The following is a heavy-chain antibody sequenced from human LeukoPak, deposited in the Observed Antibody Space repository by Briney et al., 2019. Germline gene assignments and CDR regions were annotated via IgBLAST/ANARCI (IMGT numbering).Heavy chain of an antibody. D-gene: IGHD3-3*01. V-gene: IGHV1-8*03. CDR1: GYTFTSYD. CDR3: ARDLKIWSGFDY. Sequence: GASVKVSCKASGYTFTSYDINWVRQATGQGLEWMGWMNPNSGNTGYAQKFQGRVTITRNTSISTAYMELSSLRSEDTAVYYCARDLKIWSGFDYWGQGTLVTVSS. CDR2: MNPNSGNT. J-gene: IGHJ4*02.